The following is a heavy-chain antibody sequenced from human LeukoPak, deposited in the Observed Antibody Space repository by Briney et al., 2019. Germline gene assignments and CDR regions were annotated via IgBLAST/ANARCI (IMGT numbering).Heavy chain of an antibody. Sequence: SETLSLTCTVSGGSISSYYWSWIRHPPGKGLEWIGYIYYSGSTNYNPSLKSRVTISVDKSKNQFSLKLSSVTAADTAKYYCARTKSYYYGSGSYEQGMDVWGQGTTVTVSS. CDR1: GGSISSYY. V-gene: IGHV4-59*01. CDR2: IYYSGST. D-gene: IGHD3-10*01. J-gene: IGHJ6*02. CDR3: ARTKSYYYGSGSYEQGMDV.